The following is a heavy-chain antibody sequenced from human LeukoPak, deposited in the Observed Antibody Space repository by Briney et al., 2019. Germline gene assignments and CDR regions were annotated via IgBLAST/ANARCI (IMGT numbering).Heavy chain of an antibody. V-gene: IGHV4-34*01. CDR3: ARDGSHDSSWYFSLYGVAFDI. CDR2: INHSGST. J-gene: IGHJ3*02. D-gene: IGHD6-13*01. CDR1: GGSFSGYY. Sequence: PSETLSLTCAVYGGSFSGYYWSWIRQPPGKGLEWIGEINHSGSTNYNPSLKSRVTISVDTSKNQFSLKLSSVTAADTAVYYCARDGSHDSSWYFSLYGVAFDIWGQGTMVTVSS.